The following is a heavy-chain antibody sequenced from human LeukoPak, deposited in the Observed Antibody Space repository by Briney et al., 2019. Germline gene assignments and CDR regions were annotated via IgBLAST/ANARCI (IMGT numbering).Heavy chain of an antibody. CDR2: ISGSGGGT. V-gene: IGHV3-23*01. CDR3: AKQLWRYRNNFFDY. J-gene: IGHJ4*02. Sequence: GGSLRLSCAAFGFTFSSIAMSCVRQAPDKGLEWVSTISGSGGGTYYADSVKGRFTISRDDSKNTLYLQMNSLRADDTAVYYCAKQLWRYRNNFFDYWGQGNLVTVSS. D-gene: IGHD3-3*01. CDR1: GFTFSSIA.